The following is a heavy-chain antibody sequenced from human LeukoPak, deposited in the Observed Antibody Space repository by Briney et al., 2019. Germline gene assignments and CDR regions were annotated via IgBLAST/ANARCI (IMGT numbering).Heavy chain of an antibody. J-gene: IGHJ3*02. CDR2: FDPEDGET. D-gene: IGHD1-26*01. Sequence: ASVKVSCKVSGYTLTELSMHWVRQAPGKGLEWMGGFDPEDGETIYAQKFQGRVTMTEDTSTDTAYMELSSLRSEDTAVYYCATASPLVGAYAFDIWGQGTMVTVSS. CDR1: GYTLTELS. V-gene: IGHV1-24*01. CDR3: ATASPLVGAYAFDI.